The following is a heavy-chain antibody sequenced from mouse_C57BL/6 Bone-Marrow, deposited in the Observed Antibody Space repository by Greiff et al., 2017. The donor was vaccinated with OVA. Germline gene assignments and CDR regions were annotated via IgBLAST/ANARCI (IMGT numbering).Heavy chain of an antibody. CDR3: ARGGYGYDVDY. Sequence: QVQLQQSGAELVRPGASVKLSCKASGYTFTDYYINWVKQRPGQGLEWIARIYPGSGNTYYNEKFKGKATLTAEKSSSTAYMQRSSLTSEDSAVYFCARGGYGYDVDYWGQGTTLTVSS. V-gene: IGHV1-76*01. CDR1: GYTFTDYY. CDR2: IYPGSGNT. D-gene: IGHD2-2*01. J-gene: IGHJ2*01.